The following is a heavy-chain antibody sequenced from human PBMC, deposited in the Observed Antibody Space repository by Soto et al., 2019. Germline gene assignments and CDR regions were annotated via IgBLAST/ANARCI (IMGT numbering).Heavy chain of an antibody. J-gene: IGHJ4*02. Sequence: GGSLRLSCAASGFTFSSYAMSWVRQAPGKGLEWVSAISGSGGSTYYADFVKGRFTISRDNSKKTLYLQMNSLRAEDTAVYYCATSIAAAADYWGQGTLVTVSS. CDR1: GFTFSSYA. V-gene: IGHV3-23*01. CDR2: ISGSGGST. D-gene: IGHD6-13*01. CDR3: ATSIAAAADY.